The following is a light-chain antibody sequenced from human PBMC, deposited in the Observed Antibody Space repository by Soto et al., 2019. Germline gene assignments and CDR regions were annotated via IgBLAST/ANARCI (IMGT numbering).Light chain of an antibody. Sequence: AIRMTQSPSSLSASTGDRVNITCRASQDISSYLAWYQQKPGKAPKLLIYAASTLQSGVPSRFSGSGSGTDSTLTISCLQSEDFATYYCQQYYSYLYTFGQGTKLEIK. J-gene: IGKJ2*01. CDR3: QQYYSYLYT. CDR1: QDISSY. CDR2: AAS. V-gene: IGKV1-8*01.